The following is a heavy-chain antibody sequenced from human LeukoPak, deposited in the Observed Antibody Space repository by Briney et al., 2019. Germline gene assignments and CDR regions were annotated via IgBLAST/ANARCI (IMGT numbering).Heavy chain of an antibody. Sequence: GGSLRLSCAASGFTFISYAMSWVRQAPGKGLEWVSAVSGSGGTTYYADSVRGRFTISRDNSESTLYLQMNSLRAEDTAVYYCAKDHGSSCHYWGQGTLVTVSS. J-gene: IGHJ4*02. CDR2: VSGSGGTT. D-gene: IGHD6-13*01. CDR1: GFTFISYA. CDR3: AKDHGSSCHY. V-gene: IGHV3-23*01.